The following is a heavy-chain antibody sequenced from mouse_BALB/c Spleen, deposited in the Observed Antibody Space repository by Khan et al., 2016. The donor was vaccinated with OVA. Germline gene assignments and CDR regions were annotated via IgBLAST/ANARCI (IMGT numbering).Heavy chain of an antibody. J-gene: IGHJ2*01. CDR3: ARPSGSSHYFDY. V-gene: IGHV1-76*01. D-gene: IGHD1-1*01. Sequence: QVQLKESGAELVRPGASVKLSCKTSGYIFTSYWIHWVKQRSTQGLEWIARTYPGTGSTYYNEKFKGKATLTADKSSSTAYMQLSSLKSEDSAVDFCARPSGSSHYFDYWGQGTTLAVSS. CDR1: GYIFTSYW. CDR2: TYPGTGST.